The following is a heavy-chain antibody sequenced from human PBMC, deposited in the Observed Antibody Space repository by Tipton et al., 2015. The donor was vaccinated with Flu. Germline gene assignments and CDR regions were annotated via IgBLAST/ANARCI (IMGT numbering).Heavy chain of an antibody. CDR3: ARVLGNSHSYGMDV. CDR2: ILYSGIP. CDR1: GGSISSDY. D-gene: IGHD1-1*01. Sequence: LRLSCTVSGGSISSDYWSWIRRPPGKGLEWIGSILYSGIPKNNPSLKSRVTLSGDTSKNQFSLQLRSVTAADTAVYYCARVLGNSHSYGMDVWGQGTTVTVSS. V-gene: IGHV4-59*01. J-gene: IGHJ6*02.